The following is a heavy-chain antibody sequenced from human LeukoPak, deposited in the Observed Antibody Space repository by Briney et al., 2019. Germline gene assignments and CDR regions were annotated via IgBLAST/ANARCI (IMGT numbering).Heavy chain of an antibody. V-gene: IGHV3-23*01. CDR1: GFTFSSYA. Sequence: PGGSLRLSCAASGFTFSSYAMSWVRQAPGKGLEWVSAISGSGGSTYYADSVKGRFTIYRDNSKNTLYLQMNSLRAEDTAVYYCATGGGSYSYWYFDLWGRGTLVTVSS. D-gene: IGHD1-26*01. J-gene: IGHJ2*01. CDR2: ISGSGGST. CDR3: ATGGGSYSYWYFDL.